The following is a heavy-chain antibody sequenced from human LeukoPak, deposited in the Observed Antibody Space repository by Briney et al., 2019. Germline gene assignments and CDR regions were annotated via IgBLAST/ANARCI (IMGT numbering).Heavy chain of an antibody. V-gene: IGHV3-23*05. CDR1: GFTCSPCG. Sequence: GGSLRLSCAASGFTCSPCGMTWVRQAPGKGLEWVAAIRSSGNSTAHADSVKGRFTISRDNSTNTVFLQMNSLRAEDTAVYYCAKTPGGYLDYWGQGTRVTVSS. CDR3: AKTPGGYLDY. CDR2: IRSSGNST. J-gene: IGHJ4*02.